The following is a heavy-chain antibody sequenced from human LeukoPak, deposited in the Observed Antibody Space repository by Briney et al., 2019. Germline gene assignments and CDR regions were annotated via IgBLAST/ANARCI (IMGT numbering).Heavy chain of an antibody. Sequence: ASVKVSCKASGYTFTSYYLHWVRQAPGQGLEWMGIINPSGGSTNYAQKFQGRVTMTRDTSTSTVYMELSSLRFEDTAVYYCARELCSGSAPTFCYMDVWGKGTTVTISS. J-gene: IGHJ6*03. D-gene: IGHD3-10*02. V-gene: IGHV1-46*01. CDR3: ARELCSGSAPTFCYMDV. CDR1: GYTFTSYY. CDR2: INPSGGST.